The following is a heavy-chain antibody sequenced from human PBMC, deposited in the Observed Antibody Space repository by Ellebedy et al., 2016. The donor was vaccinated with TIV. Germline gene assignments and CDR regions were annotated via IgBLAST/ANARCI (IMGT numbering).Heavy chain of an antibody. D-gene: IGHD6-19*01. Sequence: SVKVSCXASGGTFSSYAISWVRQAPGQGLEWMGGIIPIFGTANYAQKFQGRVTMTRNTSISTAYMELSSLRSEDTAVYYCATAVAGSFDIWGQGTMVTVSS. J-gene: IGHJ3*02. CDR2: IIPIFGTA. CDR3: ATAVAGSFDI. V-gene: IGHV1-69*05. CDR1: GGTFSSYA.